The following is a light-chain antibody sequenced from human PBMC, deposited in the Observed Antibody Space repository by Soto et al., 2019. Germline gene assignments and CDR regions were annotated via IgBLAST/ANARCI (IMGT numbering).Light chain of an antibody. Sequence: EIVLTQSPGTLSLSPGERATLSCRASQSVSSNYLAWYQQKPGQAPRLLIHDTSGRATGIPDRFSGSGSGTDFTLTISRLEPEDFAVYYCQQHGTSPFTFGPWTKVDIK. J-gene: IGKJ3*01. CDR3: QQHGTSPFT. CDR1: QSVSSNY. CDR2: DTS. V-gene: IGKV3-20*01.